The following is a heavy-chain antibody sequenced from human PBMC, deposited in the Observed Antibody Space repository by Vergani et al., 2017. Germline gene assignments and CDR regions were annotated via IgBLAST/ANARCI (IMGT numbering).Heavy chain of an antibody. CDR3: ANIAAPGPRGRGTGN. CDR1: GFTFSSYA. V-gene: IGHV3-64D*06. J-gene: IGHJ4*02. CDR2: ISTNGGTT. D-gene: IGHD6-13*01. Sequence: EVQVVESGGGLVQPGGSLRLSCSTFGFTFSSYAMYWVRQAPGKGLEFVSSISTNGGTTYYADSVKGRFTISRDNSESTLHLQMTSLRAEDTAVYYCANIAAPGPRGRGTGNWGQGTLVTVSS.